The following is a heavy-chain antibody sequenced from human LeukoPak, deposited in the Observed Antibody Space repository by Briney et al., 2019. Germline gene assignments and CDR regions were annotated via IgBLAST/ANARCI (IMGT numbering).Heavy chain of an antibody. CDR2: IYHSGST. CDR3: ARDKGVCSGGRCYSAFDY. J-gene: IGHJ4*02. D-gene: IGHD2-15*01. V-gene: IGHV4-4*02. Sequence: PSGTLSLTCAVSGGSLSSSNWWSWVRQPPGKGLEWIGEIYHSGSTNYNPSLKRRVTISVDKSKNQFSLKLSSVTAADTAVYYCARDKGVCSGGRCYSAFDYWGQGTLVTVSS. CDR1: GGSLSSSNW.